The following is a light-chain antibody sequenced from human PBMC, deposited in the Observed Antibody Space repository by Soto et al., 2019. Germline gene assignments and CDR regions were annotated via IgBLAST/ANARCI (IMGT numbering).Light chain of an antibody. Sequence: DVVMTQSPLSLPVTLGQPASISCRSSQSLLHSNGYNYLDWYLQKPGQSPQLLIYLGSNRASGVPDRFSGSGSGTDFTLKISRVEAEDVGVYYCMQALQTPLTFGQGKRLEIK. CDR1: QSLLHSNGYNY. V-gene: IGKV2-28*01. CDR2: LGS. CDR3: MQALQTPLT. J-gene: IGKJ5*01.